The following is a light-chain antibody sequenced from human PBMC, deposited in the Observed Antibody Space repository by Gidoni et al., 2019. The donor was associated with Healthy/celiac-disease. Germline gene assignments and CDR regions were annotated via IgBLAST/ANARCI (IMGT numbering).Light chain of an antibody. Sequence: QSALTQPASVSGSPGQSITISCTGNSSDVGSYNLVSWYQQPPGKAPKLMIYEGSKRPSGVSNRFSGSKSGNTASLTISGLQAEDEADYYCCSYAGSSTHVVFGGGTKLTVL. J-gene: IGLJ2*01. CDR3: CSYAGSSTHVV. V-gene: IGLV2-23*01. CDR1: SSDVGSYNL. CDR2: EGS.